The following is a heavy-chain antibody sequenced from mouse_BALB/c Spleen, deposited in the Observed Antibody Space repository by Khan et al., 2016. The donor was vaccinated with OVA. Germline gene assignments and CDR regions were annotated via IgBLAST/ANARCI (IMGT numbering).Heavy chain of an antibody. J-gene: IGHJ4*01. CDR2: INTYTGEP. Sequence: QIQLVQSGPELKKPGETVKISCKASGYSFTNYGINWVQQSPGKALKWMGWINTYTGEPTYADDFKGRFAFSLETSANTAYLQINILKTEDTATYLCDSPHYVSDTLDYWGQGTSVTVSA. CDR3: DSPHYVSDTLDY. V-gene: IGHV9-3-1*01. CDR1: GYSFTNYG. D-gene: IGHD1-1*01.